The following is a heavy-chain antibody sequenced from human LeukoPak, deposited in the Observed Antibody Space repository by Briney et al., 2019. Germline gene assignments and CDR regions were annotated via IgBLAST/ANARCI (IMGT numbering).Heavy chain of an antibody. CDR1: GYTFTSYG. J-gene: IGHJ4*02. D-gene: IGHD3-10*01. CDR3: ARDRKEGSRTTFDY. Sequence: ASVKVSCKASGYTFTSYGISWVRQAPGQGLEWMGWISAYNGNTNYAQKLQGRVTMTRDTSTGTVYMELSSLRSEDTAVYYCARDRKEGSRTTFDYWGQGTLVTVSS. V-gene: IGHV1-18*01. CDR2: ISAYNGNT.